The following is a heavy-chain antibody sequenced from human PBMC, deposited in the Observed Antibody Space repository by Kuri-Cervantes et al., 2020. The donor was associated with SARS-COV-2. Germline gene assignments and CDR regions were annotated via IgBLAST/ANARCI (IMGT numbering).Heavy chain of an antibody. CDR3: ARVEMATQIDY. V-gene: IGHV3-53*01. CDR2: IYSAGNT. J-gene: IGHJ4*02. CDR1: GFTVSRDY. Sequence: GESLKISCATSGFTVSRDYISWVRQAPGKGLEWVSLIYSAGNTYYAASVKGRFTISRDDSNNTLYLQMNSLRAEDTAVYYCARVEMATQIDYWGQGTLVTVSS. D-gene: IGHD5-24*01.